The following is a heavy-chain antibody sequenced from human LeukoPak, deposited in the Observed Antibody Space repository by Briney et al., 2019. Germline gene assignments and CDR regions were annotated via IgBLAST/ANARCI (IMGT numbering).Heavy chain of an antibody. CDR2: INHSGST. Sequence: SETLSLACAVYGGSFSGYYWSWIRQPPGKGLEWIGEINHSGSTNYNPSLKSRVTISVDTSKNQFSLKLSSVTAADTAVYYCARARRSIAARPRDAFDIWGQGTMVTVSS. CDR3: ARARRSIAARPRDAFDI. V-gene: IGHV4-34*01. CDR1: GGSFSGYY. D-gene: IGHD6-6*01. J-gene: IGHJ3*02.